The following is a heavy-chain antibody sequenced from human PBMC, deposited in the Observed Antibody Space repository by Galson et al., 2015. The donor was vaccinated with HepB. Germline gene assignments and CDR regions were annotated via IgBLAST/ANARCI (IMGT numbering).Heavy chain of an antibody. CDR2: ISAYNGNT. D-gene: IGHD3-22*01. Sequence: SVKVSCKASGYTFTSYGISWVRQAPGQGLEWMGWISAYNGNTNYAQKLQGRVTMTTDTSTSTAYMELRSLRSDDTAVYYCAREDYYDSSGYYYDYWGQGTLVTVSS. CDR1: GYTFTSYG. V-gene: IGHV1-18*01. J-gene: IGHJ4*02. CDR3: AREDYYDSSGYYYDY.